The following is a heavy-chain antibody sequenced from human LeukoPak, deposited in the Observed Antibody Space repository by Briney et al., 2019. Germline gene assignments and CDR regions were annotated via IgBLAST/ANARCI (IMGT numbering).Heavy chain of an antibody. V-gene: IGHV3-23*01. CDR3: AKKGYYDGSGYYMYYFDH. CDR1: GFTFGSYA. Sequence: GGSLRLSCAASGFTFGSYAMSWVRQAPGKGLEWVSSISGSSDNIYYADSVKGRFTISRDYSTNTLYLEMNSLRAEDTAVYYCAKKGYYDGSGYYMYYFDHWGQGTLVTVSS. D-gene: IGHD3-22*01. J-gene: IGHJ4*02. CDR2: ISGSSDNI.